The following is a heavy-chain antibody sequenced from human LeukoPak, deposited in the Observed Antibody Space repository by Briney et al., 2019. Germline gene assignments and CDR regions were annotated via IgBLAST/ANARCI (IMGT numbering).Heavy chain of an antibody. CDR1: GYTFTSYG. Sequence: GASVKVSCKASGYTFTSYGISWVRQAPGQRLEWMGWISAYNGNTNYAQKLQGRVTMTTDTSTSTAYMELRSLRSDDTAVYYCARVPPDYYDSSGYTYYFDYWGQGTLVTVSS. D-gene: IGHD3-22*01. CDR3: ARVPPDYYDSSGYTYYFDY. J-gene: IGHJ4*02. CDR2: ISAYNGNT. V-gene: IGHV1-18*01.